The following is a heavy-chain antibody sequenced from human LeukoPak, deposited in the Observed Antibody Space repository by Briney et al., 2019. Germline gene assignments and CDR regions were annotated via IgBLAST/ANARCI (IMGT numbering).Heavy chain of an antibody. Sequence: PSETLSLTCAVYGGSFSGYYWSWIRQPPGKGLEWIGDINHSGSTNYNPSLKSRVTMSVDTSKNQFSLKLSSVTAADTAVYYCARDNDSSGYYYYYMDVWGKGTTVTVSS. D-gene: IGHD3-10*01. CDR1: GGSFSGYY. CDR2: INHSGST. V-gene: IGHV4-34*01. J-gene: IGHJ6*03. CDR3: ARDNDSSGYYYYYMDV.